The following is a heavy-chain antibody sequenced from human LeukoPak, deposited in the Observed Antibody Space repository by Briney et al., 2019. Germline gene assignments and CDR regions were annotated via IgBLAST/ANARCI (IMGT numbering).Heavy chain of an antibody. Sequence: GSLRLSCAASGFTFSSYWMSWVRQAPGKGLEWVATIKQDGSERYYVDSVKGRFTISRDNAKNSLFLEMNSLRVEDTAVYYCVRDMGRESIFDYWGQGTLVTVSS. V-gene: IGHV3-7*01. D-gene: IGHD3-10*01. J-gene: IGHJ4*02. CDR3: VRDMGRESIFDY. CDR1: GFTFSSYW. CDR2: IKQDGSER.